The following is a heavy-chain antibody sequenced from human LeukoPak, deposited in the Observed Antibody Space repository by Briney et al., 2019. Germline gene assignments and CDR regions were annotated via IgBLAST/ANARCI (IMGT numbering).Heavy chain of an antibody. CDR1: GYTFTSYY. CDR3: ARGGDGYNSLFHSFDL. J-gene: IGHJ3*01. CDR2: INPSGGST. D-gene: IGHD5-24*01. Sequence: GASVKVSCKASGYTFTSYYMHWVRQAPGQGLEWMGIINPSGGSTSYAQKFQGRVTMTRDTSISTAYMELSRLRSDDTAVYYCARGGDGYNSLFHSFDLWGHGTMVTVSS. V-gene: IGHV1-46*01.